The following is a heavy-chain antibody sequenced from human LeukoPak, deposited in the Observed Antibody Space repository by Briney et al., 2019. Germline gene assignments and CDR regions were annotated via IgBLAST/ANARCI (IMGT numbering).Heavy chain of an antibody. CDR1: GFTLSSYS. Sequence: GGSLRLSCAASGFTLSSYSMNWVRQAPGKGLEWVSCISSSSSTIYYADSVKGRFTISRDNAKNSLYLQMNSLRDEDTAVYYCARALSMAAHNFDYWGQGTLVTVSP. CDR2: ISSSSSTI. J-gene: IGHJ4*02. CDR3: ARALSMAAHNFDY. V-gene: IGHV3-48*02. D-gene: IGHD6-6*01.